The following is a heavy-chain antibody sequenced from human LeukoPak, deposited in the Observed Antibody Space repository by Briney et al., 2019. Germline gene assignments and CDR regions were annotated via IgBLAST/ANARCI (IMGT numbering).Heavy chain of an antibody. V-gene: IGHV3-53*01. J-gene: IGHJ6*03. CDR2: IYSGGST. D-gene: IGHD3-22*01. CDR1: GFTVSSNY. CDR3: ARDYYYDSSGYYYCYMDV. Sequence: GGSLRPSCAASGFTVSSNYMSWVRQAPGKGLEWVSVIYSGGSTYYADSVKGRLTISRDNSKNTLYLQMNSLRADDTAVYYCARDYYYDSSGYYYCYMDVWGKGTTATLSS.